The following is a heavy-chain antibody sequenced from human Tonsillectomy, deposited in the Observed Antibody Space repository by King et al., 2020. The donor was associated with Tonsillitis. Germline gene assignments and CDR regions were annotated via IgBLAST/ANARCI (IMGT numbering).Heavy chain of an antibody. Sequence: VQLVESGAEVKKPGESLKISCTGSGYSFSSFWIAWVRQMPGKGLEWMGVIFPGDSDTRYSPSFQGQVTISVDKSISTAYLQWNSLKASDTAMYYCAVRGCHLEWVPVGSWGQGTLVTVSS. CDR1: GYSFSSFW. CDR3: AVRGCHLEWVPVGS. J-gene: IGHJ5*02. CDR2: IFPGDSDT. V-gene: IGHV5-51*03. D-gene: IGHD3-3*01.